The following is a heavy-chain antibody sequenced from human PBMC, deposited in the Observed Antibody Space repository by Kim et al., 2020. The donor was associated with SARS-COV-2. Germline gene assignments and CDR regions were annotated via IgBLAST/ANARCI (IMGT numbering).Heavy chain of an antibody. CDR2: IWYDGSNK. Sequence: GGSLRLSCAASGFTFSSYGMHWVRQAPGKGLEWVAVIWYDGSNKYYADSVKGRFTISRDNSKNTLYLQMNSLRAEDTAVYYCARDLDDYGDSVKSYWGQGTLVTVSS. J-gene: IGHJ4*02. D-gene: IGHD4-17*01. CDR1: GFTFSSYG. V-gene: IGHV3-33*01. CDR3: ARDLDDYGDSVKSY.